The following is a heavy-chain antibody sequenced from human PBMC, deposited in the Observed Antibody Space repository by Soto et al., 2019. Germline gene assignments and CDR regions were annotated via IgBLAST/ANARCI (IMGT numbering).Heavy chain of an antibody. D-gene: IGHD6-6*01. Sequence: QVQLVQSGAEVKKPGSSVKVSCKASGGTFSSYAISWVRQAPGQGLEWMGGIIPNFGTGNYVQKFQCRVTLTADEPTSTAYREVSSARSEETAVNYCARASTSTCPVGCWFDPWGEGTLVTVSS. CDR3: ARASTSTCPVGCWFDP. J-gene: IGHJ5*02. V-gene: IGHV1-69*12. CDR2: IIPNFGTG. CDR1: GGTFSSYA.